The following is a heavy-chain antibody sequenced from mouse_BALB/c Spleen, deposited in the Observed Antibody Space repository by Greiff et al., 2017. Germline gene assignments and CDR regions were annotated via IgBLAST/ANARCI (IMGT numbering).Heavy chain of an antibody. Sequence: EVQLVESGGGLVKPGGSLKLSCAVSGFTFSSYAMSWVRQTPEKRLEWVAFISSGGSTYYPDSVKGRFTISRDNARNILYLQMSSLRSEDTAMYYSARGLRLLDAMDYWGQGTSVTVSS. D-gene: IGHD1-2*01. CDR3: ARGLRLLDAMDY. CDR1: GFTFSSYA. CDR2: ISSGGST. V-gene: IGHV5-6-5*01. J-gene: IGHJ4*01.